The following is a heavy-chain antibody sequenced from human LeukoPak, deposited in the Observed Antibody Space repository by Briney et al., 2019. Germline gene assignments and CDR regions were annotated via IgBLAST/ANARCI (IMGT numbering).Heavy chain of an antibody. Sequence: NPSETLSLTCTVSGGSISSYYWSWIRQPPGKGLEWIGYIYYSGSTNYNPSLKSRVTISVDTSKNQFSLKLSSVTAADTAVYYCARDAGATGYWGQGTLVTVSS. CDR2: IYYSGST. CDR3: ARDAGATGY. V-gene: IGHV4-59*12. D-gene: IGHD1-26*01. CDR1: GGSISSYY. J-gene: IGHJ4*02.